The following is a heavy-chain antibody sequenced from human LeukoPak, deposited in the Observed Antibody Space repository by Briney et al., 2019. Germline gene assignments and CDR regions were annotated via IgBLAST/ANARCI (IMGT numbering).Heavy chain of an antibody. D-gene: IGHD6-19*01. J-gene: IGHJ4*02. CDR1: GYTFTGYY. Sequence: GASVKVSCKASGYTFTGYYMHWVRQAPGQGLEWMGWINPNSGGTNYAQKFQGRVTMTRDTSISTAYMEVSRLRSDDTAVYYCARDRGSGWYSGEPKILIDYWGQGTLVTVSS. CDR2: INPNSGGT. V-gene: IGHV1-2*02. CDR3: ARDRGSGWYSGEPKILIDY.